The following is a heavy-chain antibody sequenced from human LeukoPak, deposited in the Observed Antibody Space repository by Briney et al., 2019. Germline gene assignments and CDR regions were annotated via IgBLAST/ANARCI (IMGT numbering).Heavy chain of an antibody. CDR2: IIPIFGTA. J-gene: IGHJ3*02. CDR1: GGTFSSYA. Sequence: SVKVSCKASGGTFSSYAISWVRQAPGQGLEWMGGIIPIFGTANYAQKLQGRVTITADESTSTAYMELSSLRSEDTAVYYCAKSSGWYGDAFDIWGQGTMVTVSS. D-gene: IGHD6-19*01. V-gene: IGHV1-69*13. CDR3: AKSSGWYGDAFDI.